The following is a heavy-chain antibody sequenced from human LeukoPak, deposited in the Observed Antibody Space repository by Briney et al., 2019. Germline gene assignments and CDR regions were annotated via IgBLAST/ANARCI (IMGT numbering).Heavy chain of an antibody. Sequence: GGSLRLSCAASGFTFSSYGMHWVRQAPGKGLEWVAFIRYDGSNKYYADSVKGRFTISRDNSKNTLYLQMNSLRAEDTAVYYCAKVKVSGSGSYFRYDAFDIWGQGTMVTVSS. CDR3: AKVKVSGSGSYFRYDAFDI. J-gene: IGHJ3*02. CDR1: GFTFSSYG. CDR2: IRYDGSNK. V-gene: IGHV3-30*02. D-gene: IGHD1-26*01.